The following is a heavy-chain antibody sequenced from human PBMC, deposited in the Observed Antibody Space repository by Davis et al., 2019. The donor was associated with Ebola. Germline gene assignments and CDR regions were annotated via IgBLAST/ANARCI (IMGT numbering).Heavy chain of an antibody. CDR1: GYTFTGYY. CDR2: INPNTDDT. CDR3: VREYGYCSSTSCSKQSFDY. Sequence: ASVTLSCKASGYTFTGYYMHWVRQAPGQGLEWLGWINPNTDDTGYPQQFQGRVTMTRDTSISTAYMELSRLRSDDTAVYYCVREYGYCSSTSCSKQSFDYWGQGTLVTVSS. D-gene: IGHD2-2*01. V-gene: IGHV1-2*02. J-gene: IGHJ4*02.